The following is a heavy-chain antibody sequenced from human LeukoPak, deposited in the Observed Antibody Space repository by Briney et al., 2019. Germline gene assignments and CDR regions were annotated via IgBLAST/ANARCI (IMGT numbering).Heavy chain of an antibody. CDR1: GGPTSSYY. CDR2: IYHTGST. V-gene: IGHV4-59*01. CDR3: ATMGATTGWGAFDI. Sequence: SETLSLTCTVSGGPTSSYYWSWIRQPPGKGPEWIAYIYHTGSTNRNPSLRSRVAISIDASKNQISLKLYSVTAADTAVYYCATMGATTGWGAFDIWGQGTMVTVSS. D-gene: IGHD1-26*01. J-gene: IGHJ3*02.